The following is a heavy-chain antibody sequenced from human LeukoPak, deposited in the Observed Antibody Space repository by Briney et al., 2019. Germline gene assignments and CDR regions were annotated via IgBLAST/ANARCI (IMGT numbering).Heavy chain of an antibody. D-gene: IGHD3-16*02. CDR3: ARFLSGGVIVYYFDY. J-gene: IGHJ4*02. Sequence: SQSLSLTCTVPGVSISSGDDDWSWIRQPPGKGLEWIGNIYDSGSTYYNPSLKSRVTISVDTSKNQFSLKLSSVTAADTAVYYCARFLSGGVIVYYFDYWGQGTLVTVSS. V-gene: IGHV4-30-4*01. CDR2: IYDSGST. CDR1: GVSISSGDDD.